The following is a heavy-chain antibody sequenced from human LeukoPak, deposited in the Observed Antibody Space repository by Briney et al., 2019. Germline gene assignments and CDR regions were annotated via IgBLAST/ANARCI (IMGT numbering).Heavy chain of an antibody. Sequence: SETLSLTCTVSGGSISSYFWTWIRQPAGKGLEWIGRIYPSGNTNYNPSLKSRVSMSVDTSKNQFSLNLTSGTAADTAVYYCAREGTVARGLDYWGQGTLVTVSS. J-gene: IGHJ4*02. V-gene: IGHV4-4*07. CDR2: IYPSGNT. CDR3: AREGTVARGLDY. D-gene: IGHD4-17*01. CDR1: GGSISSYF.